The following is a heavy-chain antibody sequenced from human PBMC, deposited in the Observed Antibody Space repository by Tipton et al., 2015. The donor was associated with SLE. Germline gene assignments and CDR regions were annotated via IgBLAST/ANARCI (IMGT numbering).Heavy chain of an antibody. D-gene: IGHD1-1*01. J-gene: IGHJ6*02. Sequence: QLVQSGAEVKEPGASVMVSCKASGHTFDNDDINWVRQATGQGLEWMGWMKFKTGNAGYAQNFQGRVTMTRDTSINTAYMELRNLRSNDTAVYYCARETTETRDGLDVWGQGTTVTVSS. CDR1: GHTFDNDD. CDR2: MKFKTGNA. V-gene: IGHV1-8*01. CDR3: ARETTETRDGLDV.